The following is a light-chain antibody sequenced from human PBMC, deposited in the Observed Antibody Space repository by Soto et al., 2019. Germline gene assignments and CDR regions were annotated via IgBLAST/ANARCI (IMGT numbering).Light chain of an antibody. J-gene: IGLJ1*01. CDR2: DVI. CDR3: CSYVGSNSYV. Sequence: QSALTQPRSVSGSPGQSVTVSCIGTSSDVGGYSSVSWYQEHPGKAPKLMIYDVIKRPSGVPDRFSGSKSGNTASLTISGLLVEDEADYYCCSYVGSNSYVFGTGTKVTVL. V-gene: IGLV2-11*01. CDR1: SSDVGGYSS.